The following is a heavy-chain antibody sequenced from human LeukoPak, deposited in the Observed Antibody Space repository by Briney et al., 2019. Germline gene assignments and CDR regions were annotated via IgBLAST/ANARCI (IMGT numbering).Heavy chain of an antibody. Sequence: SETLSLTCTASGVSISSHYWSWLRQPPGKGLEWVGYIYYSGSTNYNPSLKSRVTISVDTSKNQFSLKLSPVTAADTAVYYCARDTGGTVTRFFDYWGQGTLVTVSS. D-gene: IGHD4-17*01. CDR2: IYYSGST. V-gene: IGHV4-59*11. J-gene: IGHJ4*02. CDR1: GVSISSHY. CDR3: ARDTGGTVTRFFDY.